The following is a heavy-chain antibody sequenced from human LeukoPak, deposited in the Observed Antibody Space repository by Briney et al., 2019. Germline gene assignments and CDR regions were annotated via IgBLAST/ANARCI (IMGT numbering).Heavy chain of an antibody. CDR2: ISSSTTSI. Sequence: QTGGSLRLSCEASGVSITGYGMNWVRQAPGKGLEWVSSISSSTTSIYYADSVKGRFTISRDNAKNSLYLQMNSLRAEDTAVYYCARDILAYCGGDCSFDYWGQGTLVTVSS. CDR1: GVSITGYG. J-gene: IGHJ4*02. D-gene: IGHD2-21*02. V-gene: IGHV3-48*01. CDR3: ARDILAYCGGDCSFDY.